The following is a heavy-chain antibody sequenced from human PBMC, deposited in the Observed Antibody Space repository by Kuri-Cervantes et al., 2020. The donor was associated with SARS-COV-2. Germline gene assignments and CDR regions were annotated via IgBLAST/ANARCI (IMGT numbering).Heavy chain of an antibody. CDR1: GYTFTSYA. Sequence: AAVKDSCKASGYTFTSYAMNWVRQAPGQGLEWMGWIDNNTGNPTYAQGFTGGFVFSLDTSVSTAYLQISSLKAEDTAVYYCAGDTNFGSGSYWFDHWGQGTLVTVSS. D-gene: IGHD3-10*01. V-gene: IGHV7-4-1*02. CDR3: AGDTNFGSGSYWFDH. J-gene: IGHJ5*02. CDR2: IDNNTGNP.